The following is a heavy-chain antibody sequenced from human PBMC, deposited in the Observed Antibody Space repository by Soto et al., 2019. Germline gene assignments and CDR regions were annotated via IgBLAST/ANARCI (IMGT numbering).Heavy chain of an antibody. CDR1: GGSISSSSYY. D-gene: IGHD1-26*01. J-gene: IGHJ5*02. Sequence: PSETLSLTCTVSGGSISSSSYYWGWIRQPPGKGLEWIGSIYYSGSTYYNPSLKSRVTISVDTSKNQFSLKLSSVTAADTAVYYCARRASAAALLVGATHWFDPWGQGTLVTVSS. V-gene: IGHV4-39*01. CDR2: IYYSGST. CDR3: ARRASAAALLVGATHWFDP.